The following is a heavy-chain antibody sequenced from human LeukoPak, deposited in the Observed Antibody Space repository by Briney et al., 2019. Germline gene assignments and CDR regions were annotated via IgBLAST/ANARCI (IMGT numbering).Heavy chain of an antibody. CDR2: ISSSSSTI. CDR1: GFTFSSYS. V-gene: IGHV3-48*04. D-gene: IGHD5-12*01. J-gene: IGHJ4*02. CDR3: ARDQRGDSAYDFDY. Sequence: GGSLRLSCAASGFTFSSYSMNWVRQAPGKGLEWVSYISSSSSTIYYADSVKGRFTISRDNAKNSLYLQMNSLRAEDTAVYYCARDQRGDSAYDFDYWGQRILVTVSS.